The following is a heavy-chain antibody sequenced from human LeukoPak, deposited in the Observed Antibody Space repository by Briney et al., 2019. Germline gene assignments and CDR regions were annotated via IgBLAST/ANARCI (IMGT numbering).Heavy chain of an antibody. J-gene: IGHJ5*02. CDR2: IYYSGST. D-gene: IGHD4-17*01. Sequence: SETLSLTCTVSGGSISSSGYYWGWIRQPPGKGLGWIGTIYYSGSTYYNPSLKSLVTISVDTSKNQFSLKLSSVTAADTAVYYCARAKMTTVTYSWFDPWGQGTLVPVSS. CDR1: GGSISSSGYY. V-gene: IGHV4-39*01. CDR3: ARAKMTTVTYSWFDP.